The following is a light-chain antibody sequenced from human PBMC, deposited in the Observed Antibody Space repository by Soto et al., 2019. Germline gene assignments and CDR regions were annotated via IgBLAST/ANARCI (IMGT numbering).Light chain of an antibody. J-gene: IGKJ4*01. CDR1: QGIGDT. CDR3: QQYDKWPPT. Sequence: EVVMTQSPATLSVSPGEGVTLSCRASQGIGDTLAWYQHKPGQTPRLLIYGASTRATGVPVRFRGSGSGTEFTLTISGLQSEDFAVYCCQQYDKWPPTFGGGTRWIT. CDR2: GAS. V-gene: IGKV3-15*01.